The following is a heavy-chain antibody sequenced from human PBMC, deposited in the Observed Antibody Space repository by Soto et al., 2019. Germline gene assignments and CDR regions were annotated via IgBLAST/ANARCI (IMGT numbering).Heavy chain of an antibody. CDR2: IIPIFGTA. V-gene: IGHV1-69*01. CDR3: ARGRRDYYDSSGYYPSGAFDI. J-gene: IGHJ3*02. D-gene: IGHD3-22*01. Sequence: LXWMGGIIPIFGTANYAQKFQGRVTITADESTSTAYMELSSLRSEDTAVYYCARGRRDYYDSSGYYPSGAFDIWGQGTMVTVSS.